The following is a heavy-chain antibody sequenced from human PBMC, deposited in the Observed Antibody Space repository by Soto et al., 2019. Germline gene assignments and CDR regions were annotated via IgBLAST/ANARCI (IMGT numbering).Heavy chain of an antibody. CDR1: GFTFSSYW. CDR2: IKQDGSEK. Sequence: VGSLRLSCAASGFTFSSYWMSWVRQAPGKGLEWVANIKQDGSEKYYVDSVKGRFTISRDNAKNSLYLQMNSLRAEDTAVYYCARVIWPAIYDFWSGSRGYFDYWGQGTLVTVSS. V-gene: IGHV3-7*01. CDR3: ARVIWPAIYDFWSGSRGYFDY. J-gene: IGHJ4*02. D-gene: IGHD3-3*01.